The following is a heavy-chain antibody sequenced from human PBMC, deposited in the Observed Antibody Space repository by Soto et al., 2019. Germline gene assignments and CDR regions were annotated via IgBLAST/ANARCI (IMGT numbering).Heavy chain of an antibody. D-gene: IGHD3-22*01. V-gene: IGHV4-31*03. CDR1: GGSISSGGYY. CDR3: ARDAYCYVNSGYYLGSKYDY. J-gene: IGHJ4*02. Sequence: QVQLQESGPGLVKPSQTLSLTCTVSGGSISSGGYYWSWIRQHPGKGLEWIGYIDYSGSNYYNPSTHSRLTLSVDTSNNRFSLKLSSVTAADTAVYYCARDAYCYVNSGYYLGSKYDYWGQGTLVTVSS. CDR2: IDYSGSN.